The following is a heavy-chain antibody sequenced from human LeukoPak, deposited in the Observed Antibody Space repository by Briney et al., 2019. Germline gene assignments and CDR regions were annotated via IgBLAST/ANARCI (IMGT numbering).Heavy chain of an antibody. V-gene: IGHV3-53*01. J-gene: IGHJ4*02. CDR2: ITGGGGT. Sequence: GGSLRLSCAASGFTVSSLFMSWVRQAPGKGLQFVSLITGGGGTQYADSVEGRFTISRENSKNTLFLQMNSLRVEDTAVYYCARGRSTTTIFDYWGQGTLVTVSS. CDR1: GFTVSSLF. D-gene: IGHD5-24*01. CDR3: ARGRSTTTIFDY.